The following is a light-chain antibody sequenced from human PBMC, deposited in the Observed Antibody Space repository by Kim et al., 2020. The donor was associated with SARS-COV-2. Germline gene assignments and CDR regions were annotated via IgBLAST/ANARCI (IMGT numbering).Light chain of an antibody. CDR3: MQALQTPLT. V-gene: IGKV2-30*02. Sequence: PASISCRCSQSLVHSDGNTYLSWFQQRPGQSPRRLIYKASNRDSGVPDRFSGSGSGTDFTLKISRVEADDVGIYYCMQALQTPLTFGGGTKVDIK. CDR1: QSLVHSDGNTY. J-gene: IGKJ4*01. CDR2: KAS.